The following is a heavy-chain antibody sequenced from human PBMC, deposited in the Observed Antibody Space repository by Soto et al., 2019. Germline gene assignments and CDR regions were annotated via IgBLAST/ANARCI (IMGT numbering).Heavy chain of an antibody. V-gene: IGHV3-23*01. CDR2: ITGSGENT. CDR1: VFTFDNYA. J-gene: IGHJ6*02. D-gene: IGHD1-26*01. Sequence: RWSLRLSCSASVFTFDNYAMNWFRQAPGKGLEWVSGITGSGENTYYADSVKGRFTISRDNSKNTLYVQLNSLRVEDTAIYYCAKVSLGATTITDFYYYGMDVWGQGTMVTVSS. CDR3: AKVSLGATTITDFYYYGMDV.